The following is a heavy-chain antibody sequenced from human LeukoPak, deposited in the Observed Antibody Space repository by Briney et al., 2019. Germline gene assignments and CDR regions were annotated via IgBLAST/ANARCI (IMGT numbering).Heavy chain of an antibody. CDR1: GGSLSSSSYY. CDR3: ARDQANIVAVGTS. V-gene: IGHV4-39*07. D-gene: IGHD6-13*01. CDR2: IYYSGST. J-gene: IGHJ4*02. Sequence: PSETLSLTCTVSGGSLSSSSYYWGWIRQPPGKGLEWIGSIYYSGSTYYNPSLKSRVTISVDMSKNQISLKLSSVTAADTAVYYRARDQANIVAVGTSWGQGTLVTVSS.